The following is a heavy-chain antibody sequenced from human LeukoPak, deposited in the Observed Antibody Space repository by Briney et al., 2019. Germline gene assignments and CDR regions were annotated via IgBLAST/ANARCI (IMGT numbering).Heavy chain of an antibody. CDR2: INSDGSST. V-gene: IGHV3-74*01. CDR1: GFTFSNYW. CDR3: SRDIPTSAWYVDY. D-gene: IGHD2-21*01. Sequence: GGSLRLSCAASGFTFSNYWMHWVRQAPGKGLVWVSRINSDGSSTSYADSVKGRFTISRDNAKNTLYLQTNSLRVEDTAVYFCSRDIPTSAWYVDYWGQGTLVTVSS. J-gene: IGHJ4*02.